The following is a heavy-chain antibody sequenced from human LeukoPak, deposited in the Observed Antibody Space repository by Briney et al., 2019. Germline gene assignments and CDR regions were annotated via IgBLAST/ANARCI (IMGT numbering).Heavy chain of an antibody. Sequence: SVTVSCKSSGYTFTYRYLHWVRQAPRQALEWMGWITPFNGNTNYAQKFQDRVTITRDRSMSTAYMELSSLRSEDTAMYYCASHSGSYGVLDYWGQGTLVTVSS. CDR3: ASHSGSYGVLDY. J-gene: IGHJ4*02. CDR1: GYTFTYRY. CDR2: ITPFNGNT. D-gene: IGHD1-26*01. V-gene: IGHV1-45*03.